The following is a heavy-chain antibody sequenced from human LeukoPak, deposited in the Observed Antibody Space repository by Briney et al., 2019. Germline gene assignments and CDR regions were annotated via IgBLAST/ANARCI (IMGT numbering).Heavy chain of an antibody. Sequence: PGGSLRLSCAASGFTFSSYWMSWVRQAPGKGLEWVANIKQDGSEKYYVDSVKGRFTISRDNPKNSLYLQMNSLRAEDTAVYYCARDSHIRYFEPTLDYWGQGTLVTVSS. V-gene: IGHV3-7*01. CDR1: GFTFSSYW. J-gene: IGHJ4*02. D-gene: IGHD3-9*01. CDR3: ARDSHIRYFEPTLDY. CDR2: IKQDGSEK.